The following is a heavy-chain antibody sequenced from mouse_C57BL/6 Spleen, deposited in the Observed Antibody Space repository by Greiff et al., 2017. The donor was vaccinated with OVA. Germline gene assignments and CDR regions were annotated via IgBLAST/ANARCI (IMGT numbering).Heavy chain of an antibody. J-gene: IGHJ3*01. CDR3: ARRGIDGNYAWFAY. V-gene: IGHV1-69*01. Sequence: QVQLQQPGAELVMPGASVKLSCKASGYTFTSYWMHWVKQRPGQGLEWIGEIDPSDSYTNYNQKFKGKSTLTVDKSSSTAYMQLSSLTSEDSAIYYCARRGIDGNYAWFAYWGQGTLVTVSA. CDR1: GYTFTSYW. CDR2: IDPSDSYT. D-gene: IGHD2-1*01.